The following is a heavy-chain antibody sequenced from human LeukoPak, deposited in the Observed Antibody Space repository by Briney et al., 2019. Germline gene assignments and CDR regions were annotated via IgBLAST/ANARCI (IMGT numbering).Heavy chain of an antibody. CDR2: INPNSGGT. Sequence: ASVKVSCKASGYTFTGYYMHWVRQAPGQGLEWMGWINPNSGGTNYAQKFQGRVTMTRDTSISTAYMELSRLRSDDTAVYYCARDAIVVVPAAIEYYYYMDVWGKGTTVTISS. CDR1: GYTFTGYY. J-gene: IGHJ6*03. D-gene: IGHD2-2*01. V-gene: IGHV1-2*02. CDR3: ARDAIVVVPAAIEYYYYMDV.